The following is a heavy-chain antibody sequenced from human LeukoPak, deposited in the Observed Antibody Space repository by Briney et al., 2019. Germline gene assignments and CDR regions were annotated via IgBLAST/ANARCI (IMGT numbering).Heavy chain of an antibody. D-gene: IGHD1-26*01. CDR1: GGSISGTNW. V-gene: IGHV4/OR15-8*02. J-gene: IGHJ4*02. CDR2: ISLAGQT. CDR3: SRESGPFCPFGY. Sequence: PSETLSLTCGVSGGSISGTNWWSWVRQPPGRGLEWIGEISLAGQTNFNPSLNGRVTMSLDKSRNQLSLHLTSVTAADTATYFCSRESGPFCPFGYWGQGTLVIVSS.